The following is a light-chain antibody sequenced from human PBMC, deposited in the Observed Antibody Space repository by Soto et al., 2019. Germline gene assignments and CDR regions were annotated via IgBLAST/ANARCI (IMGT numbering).Light chain of an antibody. Sequence: QSVLTQPPSVSEAPGQKVTISCTGTSSDIGAGYDVHWYQQLPGAAPRLLIYSNAIRPSGVPDRFSASKSGTSASLAITGLRAEDEADYYCQSYDSSLTTYVFGTGTRSPS. J-gene: IGLJ1*01. CDR3: QSYDSSLTTYV. CDR1: SSDIGAGYD. V-gene: IGLV1-40*01. CDR2: SNA.